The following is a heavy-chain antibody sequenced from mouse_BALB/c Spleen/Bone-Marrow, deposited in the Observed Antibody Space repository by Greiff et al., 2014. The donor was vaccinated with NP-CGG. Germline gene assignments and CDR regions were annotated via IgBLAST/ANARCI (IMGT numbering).Heavy chain of an antibody. D-gene: IGHD2-4*01. J-gene: IGHJ2*01. CDR2: ISYSGNT. Sequence: EVKVEESGPGLVKPSQSLSLTCTVTGYSITSDYAWNWIRQFPGNKLEWMGYISYSGNTSYNPSLKSRISITRDTSKNQFFLQLNSVTTEDTATYYCARYDYDGVDYWGQGTTLTVSS. CDR1: GYSITSDYA. V-gene: IGHV3-2*02. CDR3: ARYDYDGVDY.